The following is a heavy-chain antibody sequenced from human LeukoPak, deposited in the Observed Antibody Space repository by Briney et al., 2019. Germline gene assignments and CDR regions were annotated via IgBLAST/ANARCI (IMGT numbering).Heavy chain of an antibody. Sequence: ASVKVSCKASGYAFTGYFIHWVRPAPGQGLEWMGWINLKSGGTNYQQKFQARVTMTRDTSITTAYMKMSRLRSDDTAVYYCARSMVVRGVMGSYFDSWGQGTLVTVSS. D-gene: IGHD3-10*01. CDR2: INLKSGGT. CDR3: ARSMVVRGVMGSYFDS. V-gene: IGHV1-2*02. J-gene: IGHJ4*02. CDR1: GYAFTGYF.